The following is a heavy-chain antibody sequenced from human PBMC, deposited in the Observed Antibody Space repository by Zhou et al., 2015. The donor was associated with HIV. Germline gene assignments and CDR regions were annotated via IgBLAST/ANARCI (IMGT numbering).Heavy chain of an antibody. CDR3: TRGRWEVPDAY. CDR1: GYTFASYG. Sequence: QVQLVQSGGEVKKPGASMKVSCKASGYTFASYGVTWVRQAPGQGLEWMGWISSYNGNANYAQKFQGRVTMTTDTSTSTAYMELSGLTSEDTAMYYCTRGRWEVPDAYWGQGTLVTVSP. V-gene: IGHV1-18*01. D-gene: IGHD1-26*01. J-gene: IGHJ4*02. CDR2: ISSYNGNA.